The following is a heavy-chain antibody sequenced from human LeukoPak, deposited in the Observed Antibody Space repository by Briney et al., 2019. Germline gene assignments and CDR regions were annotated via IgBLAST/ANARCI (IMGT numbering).Heavy chain of an antibody. D-gene: IGHD6-13*01. CDR1: GFTFSSYE. CDR3: ARGARVAAAGINWFDP. Sequence: GGSLRLSCAASGFTFSSYEVNWVRQAPGKGLEWVSYISSSGSTIYYADSVKGRFTISRDNAKNSLYLQMNSLRAEDTAVYYCARGARVAAAGINWFDPWGQGTLVTVSS. V-gene: IGHV3-48*03. J-gene: IGHJ5*02. CDR2: ISSSGSTI.